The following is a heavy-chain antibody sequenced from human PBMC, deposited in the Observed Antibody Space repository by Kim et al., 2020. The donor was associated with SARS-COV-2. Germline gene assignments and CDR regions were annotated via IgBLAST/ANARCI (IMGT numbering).Heavy chain of an antibody. V-gene: IGHV1-2*06. D-gene: IGHD5-18*01. CDR3: ARSTRGYRGPPNRGNNWFDP. J-gene: IGHJ5*02. CDR2: INPNSGGT. CDR1: GYTFTGYY. Sequence: ASVKVSCKASGYTFTGYYMHWVRQAPGQGLEWMGRINPNSGGTNYAQKFQGRVTMTRDTSISTAYMELSRVRSDDTAVYYCARSTRGYRGPPNRGNNWFDPWGQGTLVTVSS.